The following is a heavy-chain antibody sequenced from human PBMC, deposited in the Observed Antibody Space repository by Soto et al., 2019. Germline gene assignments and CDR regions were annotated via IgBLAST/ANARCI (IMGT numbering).Heavy chain of an antibody. CDR1: GFTFSSYA. CDR3: ARDPGYSSGWFHFDY. D-gene: IGHD6-19*01. Sequence: QVQLVESGGGVVQPGRSLRLSCAASGFTFSSYAMHWVRQAPGKGLEWVAVISYDGSNKYYADSVKGRFTISRDNSKNSLYLQMNSLRAEDTAVYYCARDPGYSSGWFHFDYWGQGTLVTVSS. J-gene: IGHJ4*02. CDR2: ISYDGSNK. V-gene: IGHV3-30-3*01.